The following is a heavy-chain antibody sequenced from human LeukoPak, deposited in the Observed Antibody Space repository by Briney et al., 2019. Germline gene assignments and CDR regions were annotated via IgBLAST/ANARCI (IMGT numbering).Heavy chain of an antibody. Sequence: SETLSLTCAVYGGSFSGYYWSWIRQPPGKGLEWIGEINHSGSTNYNLSLKSRVTISVDTSKNQFSLKLSSVTAADTAVYYCARGSSWYSPFDYWGQGTLVTVSS. CDR1: GGSFSGYY. CDR2: INHSGST. J-gene: IGHJ4*02. V-gene: IGHV4-34*01. CDR3: ARGSSWYSPFDY. D-gene: IGHD6-13*01.